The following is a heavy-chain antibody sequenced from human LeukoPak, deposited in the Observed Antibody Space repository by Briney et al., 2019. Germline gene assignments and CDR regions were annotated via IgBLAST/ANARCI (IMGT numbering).Heavy chain of an antibody. CDR1: GGSFSGYY. D-gene: IGHD3-3*01. J-gene: IGHJ4*02. V-gene: IGHV4-34*01. CDR3: ASYEEPYYFDY. CDR2: INHSGST. Sequence: SETLSLTCAVYGGSFSGYYWSWIRQPPGKGLEWIGEINHSGSTNYNPSLKSRVTISVDTSKNQFSLKLSSVTAADTAVYYCASYEEPYYFDYWGQGTLVTVSS.